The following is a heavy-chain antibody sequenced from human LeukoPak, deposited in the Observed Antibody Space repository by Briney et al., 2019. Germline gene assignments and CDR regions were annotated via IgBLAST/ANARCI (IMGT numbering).Heavy chain of an antibody. V-gene: IGHV1-69*13. J-gene: IGHJ3*02. CDR1: GGTFSSYA. CDR2: IIPIFGTA. CDR3: ARSRYFDWLRDFDI. Sequence: SVKVSCKASGGTFSSYAISWVRQAPGQGLEWMGGIIPIFGTANYAQRFQGRVTITADESTSTAYMELSSLRSEDTAVYYCARSRYFDWLRDFDIWGQGTMVTVSS. D-gene: IGHD3-9*01.